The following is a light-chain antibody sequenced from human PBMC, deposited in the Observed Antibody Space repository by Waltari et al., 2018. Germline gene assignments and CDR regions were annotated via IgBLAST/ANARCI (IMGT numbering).Light chain of an antibody. V-gene: IGKV3-15*01. Sequence: EIVMTQSPATLSVSPGERAILSCRASQCVTTNLAWYQQKPGQAPRLLIYGASTRATDIPARFSGSGSGTEFTLTISSLQSEDFAVYYCHQYNDGPPFNFGPGTKLEIK. CDR2: GAS. J-gene: IGKJ2*01. CDR3: HQYNDGPPFN. CDR1: QCVTTN.